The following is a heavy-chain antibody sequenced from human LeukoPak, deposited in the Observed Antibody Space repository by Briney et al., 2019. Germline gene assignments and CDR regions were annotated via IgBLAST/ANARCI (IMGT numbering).Heavy chain of an antibody. J-gene: IGHJ3*02. V-gene: IGHV4-4*07. CDR2: IYTSGST. CDR3: GGEYDFWIGYSDDAFDI. D-gene: IGHD3-3*01. Sequence: SETLSLTCTVSGGSISSYYWSWIRQPAGKGLEWLGRIYTSGSTNYNPSLKSRVTMSVDTSKNQFSLQQSAVTAADTAVYYCGGEYDFWIGYSDDAFDIWGQGTMVTVSS. CDR1: GGSISSYY.